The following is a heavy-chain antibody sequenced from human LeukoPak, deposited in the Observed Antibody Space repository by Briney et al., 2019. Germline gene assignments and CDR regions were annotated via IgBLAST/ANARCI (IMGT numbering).Heavy chain of an antibody. CDR2: INPSGGST. V-gene: IGHV1-46*01. CDR1: GYTFTSYY. Sequence: ASVKVSCKASGYTFTSYYMHWVRQAPGQGLEWMGIINPSGGSTSYAQKFQGRVTMTRDTSTSTVYMELSSLTSEDTAVYYCARDYHGSGSLTTFDSWGQGTLVTVSS. D-gene: IGHD3-10*01. J-gene: IGHJ4*02. CDR3: ARDYHGSGSLTTFDS.